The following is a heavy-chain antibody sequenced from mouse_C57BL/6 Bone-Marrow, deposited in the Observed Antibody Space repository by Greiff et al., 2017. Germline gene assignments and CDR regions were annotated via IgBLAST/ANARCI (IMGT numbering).Heavy chain of an antibody. D-gene: IGHD2-4*01. V-gene: IGHV1-22*01. CDR2: INPNNGGT. CDR3: ARTRTPYDYVRDYFDY. Sequence: VQLQQSGPELVKPGASVKMSCKASGYTFTDYNMHWVKQSHGKSLEWIGYINPNNGGTSYNQKFKGKATLTVNKSSSTAYMELRSLTSEDSAVYYCARTRTPYDYVRDYFDYWGQGTTLTVSS. CDR1: GYTFTDYN. J-gene: IGHJ2*01.